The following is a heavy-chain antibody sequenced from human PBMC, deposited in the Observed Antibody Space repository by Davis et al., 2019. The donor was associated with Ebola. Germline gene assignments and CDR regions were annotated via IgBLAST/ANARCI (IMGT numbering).Heavy chain of an antibody. CDR1: GYTFSDYY. V-gene: IGHV1-2*02. Sequence: ASVKVSCKASGYTFSDYYMHWVRQAPGQGLEWMGWINPNSGVPKYAQEFQGRVTMTRDTSISTTYMELTRLRSDDTAVYYCARSSISSLPYFDYWGQGTLVTVSS. J-gene: IGHJ4*02. CDR3: ARSSISSLPYFDY. CDR2: INPNSGVP. D-gene: IGHD6-6*01.